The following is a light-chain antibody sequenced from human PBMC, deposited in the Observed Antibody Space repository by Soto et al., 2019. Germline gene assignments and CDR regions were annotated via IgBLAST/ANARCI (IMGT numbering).Light chain of an antibody. CDR2: GAS. J-gene: IGKJ1*01. CDR3: HQYASSPRT. V-gene: IGKV3-20*01. Sequence: EIVLTQSPATLSLSPGERATLSCRASQSVGRDFVAWYQQKPGQAPRFLIYGASSRATGIPARFSGSGSGTDFTLTISRLESEDFAVYYCHQYASSPRTFGQGTKVEI. CDR1: QSVGRDF.